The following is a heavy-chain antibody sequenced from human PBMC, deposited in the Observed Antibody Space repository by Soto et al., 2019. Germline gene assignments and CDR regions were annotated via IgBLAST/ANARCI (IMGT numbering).Heavy chain of an antibody. CDR1: GYTFTGYF. V-gene: IGHV1-2*02. J-gene: IGHJ4*02. CDR2: INPNSGDT. D-gene: IGHD2-15*01. Sequence: ASVKVSCKASGYTFTGYFIHWVRRAPVQGLEWMGWINPNSGDTNYAQNFQGRVTMTRGTSINTAYMALSRLRSDDTAVYYCARVRTYEDSRGPLAYWTQRALV. CDR3: ARVRTYEDSRGPLAY.